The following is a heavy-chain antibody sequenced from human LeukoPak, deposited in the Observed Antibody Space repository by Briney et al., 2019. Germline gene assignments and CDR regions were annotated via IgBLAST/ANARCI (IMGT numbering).Heavy chain of an antibody. V-gene: IGHV3-21*01. CDR3: ARDEYNWNVDAFDI. J-gene: IGHJ3*02. CDR2: ISTSSSYI. D-gene: IGHD1-20*01. CDR1: GFTLSSYA. Sequence: PGGSLRLSCAASGFTLSSYAMSWVRQGPGKGLEWVSSISTSSSYIYYADSVKGRFTISRDNAKKSLYLQMNRLRAEDTAVYYCARDEYNWNVDAFDIWGQGTVVTVSS.